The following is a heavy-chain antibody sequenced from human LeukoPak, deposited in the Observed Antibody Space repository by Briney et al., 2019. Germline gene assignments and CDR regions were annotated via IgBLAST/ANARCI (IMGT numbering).Heavy chain of an antibody. Sequence: GASVKVSCKASGYTFTSYGISWVRQAPGQGLEWMGWISAYNGNTNYAQKLQGRVTMTTDTSTSRAYMELRSLRSDDTAVYYCALGLVPHYYYYYGMDVWGQGTTVTVSS. D-gene: IGHD6-19*01. CDR3: ALGLVPHYYYYYGMDV. J-gene: IGHJ6*02. V-gene: IGHV1-18*01. CDR2: ISAYNGNT. CDR1: GYTFTSYG.